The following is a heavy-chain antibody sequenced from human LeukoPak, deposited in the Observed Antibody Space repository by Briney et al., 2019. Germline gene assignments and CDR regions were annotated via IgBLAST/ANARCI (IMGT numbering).Heavy chain of an antibody. J-gene: IGHJ5*02. Sequence: GGSLRLSCAASGFTFSNAWMSWVRQAPGKGLEWVGRIKSKTDGRTTDYAAPVKGRFTISRDDSKNTLYLQMNSLKTEDTAVYYCTTGGTWGQGTLVTVSS. CDR3: TTGGT. CDR1: GFTFSNAW. V-gene: IGHV3-15*01. CDR2: IKSKTDGRTT.